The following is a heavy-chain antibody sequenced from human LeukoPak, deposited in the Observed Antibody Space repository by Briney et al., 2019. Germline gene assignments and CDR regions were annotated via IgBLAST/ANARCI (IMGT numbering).Heavy chain of an antibody. CDR3: ARGDSSGHPAFDY. J-gene: IGHJ4*02. CDR2: FYNSGST. CDR1: GGSISNNY. V-gene: IGHV4-59*01. D-gene: IGHD3-22*01. Sequence: SETLSLTCTVSGGSISNNYWTWIRQPPGKGLEWIGYFYNSGSTNYNPSLKSRVTISVDTSKNQFSLKLTSVTAADTAVYYCARGDSSGHPAFDYWGQGTLVTASS.